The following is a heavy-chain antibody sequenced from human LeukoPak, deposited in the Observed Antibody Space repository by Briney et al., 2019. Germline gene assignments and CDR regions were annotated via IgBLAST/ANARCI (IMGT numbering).Heavy chain of an antibody. J-gene: IGHJ5*02. V-gene: IGHV1-69*04. CDR1: GGTFSSYA. Sequence: SVKVSCKASGGTFSSYAISWVRQAPGQGLEWMGRIIPILGIANYAQKFQGRVTITADKSTSTAYMELSSLRSEDTAVYYCASDCSGASFQMIPYWFDPWGQGTLVTVSS. CDR2: IIPILGIA. CDR3: ASDCSGASFQMIPYWFDP. D-gene: IGHD2-15*01.